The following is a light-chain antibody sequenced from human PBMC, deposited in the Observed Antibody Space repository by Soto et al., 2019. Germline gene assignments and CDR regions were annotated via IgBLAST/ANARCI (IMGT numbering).Light chain of an antibody. CDR3: QQYNNWPPWT. V-gene: IGKV3-15*01. J-gene: IGKJ1*01. CDR2: GAA. CDR1: QSVSGN. Sequence: EIVMTQSPATLSLSPGERATLSCRASQSVSGNLAWYQQQPGQAPRLLIYGAATRATGIPARFSGSGSGTEVTLTISSLQSEDFAVYYCQQYNNWPPWTFGQGTKVEIK.